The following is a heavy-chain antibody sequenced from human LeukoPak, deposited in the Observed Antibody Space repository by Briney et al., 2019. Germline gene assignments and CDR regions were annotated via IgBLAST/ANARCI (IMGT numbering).Heavy chain of an antibody. CDR3: ARDVATQSIHFDY. V-gene: IGHV4-59*01. CDR2: TYYSGST. D-gene: IGHD5-12*01. CDR1: GGSISSYY. J-gene: IGHJ4*02. Sequence: SETLSLTCTVSGGSISSYYWSWIRQPPGKGLEWIGYTYYSGSTNYNPSLKSRVTISVDTSKNQFSLKLSSVTAADTAVYYCARDVATQSIHFDYWGQGTLVTVSS.